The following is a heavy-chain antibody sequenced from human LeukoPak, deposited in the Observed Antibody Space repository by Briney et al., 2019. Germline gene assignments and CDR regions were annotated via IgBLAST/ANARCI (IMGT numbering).Heavy chain of an antibody. Sequence: QSGGSLRLSCAASGFTFSSHAMSWVRQAPGKGLEWVSAISGSGGSTYYADSVKGRFTISRDNSKNTLYLQMNSLRAEDTAVYYCAKEGDTYYYDSSGYYPEYFQHWGQGTLVAVSS. CDR3: AKEGDTYYYDSSGYYPEYFQH. D-gene: IGHD3-22*01. CDR1: GFTFSSHA. CDR2: ISGSGGST. V-gene: IGHV3-23*01. J-gene: IGHJ1*01.